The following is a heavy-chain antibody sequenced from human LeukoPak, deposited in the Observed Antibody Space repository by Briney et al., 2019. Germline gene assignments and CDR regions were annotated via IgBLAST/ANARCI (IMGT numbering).Heavy chain of an antibody. J-gene: IGHJ4*02. CDR2: IYHSGST. CDR3: ARTFGIVGATPYYFDY. CDR1: GGSISSYY. D-gene: IGHD1-26*01. Sequence: SETLSLTCTVSGGSISSYYWSWIRQPPGKGLEWIGYIYHSGSTNYNPSLKSRVTISVDTSKNQFSLKLSSVTAADTAVYYCARTFGIVGATPYYFDYWGQGTLVTVSS. V-gene: IGHV4-59*01.